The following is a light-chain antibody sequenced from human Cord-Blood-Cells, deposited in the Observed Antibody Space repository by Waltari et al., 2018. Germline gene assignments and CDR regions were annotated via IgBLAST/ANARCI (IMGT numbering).Light chain of an antibody. J-gene: IGLJ2*01. CDR3: SSYTSSSTLVV. CDR2: DVS. V-gene: IGLV2-14*01. Sequence: QSALTQPASVSGSPGQSITISCTGTSSDVGGYNHVSGYQQHPGKAPKLMIYDVSNRPSGVSNRFSGSKSGNTASLTISGLQAEDEADYYCSSYTSSSTLVVFGGGTKLTVL. CDR1: SSDVGGYNH.